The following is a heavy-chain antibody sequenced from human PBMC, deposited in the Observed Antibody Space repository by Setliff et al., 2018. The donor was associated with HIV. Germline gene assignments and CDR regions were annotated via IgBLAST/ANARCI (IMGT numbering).Heavy chain of an antibody. CDR2: IYYSGST. CDR1: GASISSSSYF. Sequence: LSLTCTVSGASISSSSYFWGWIRQPPGKGLEWIGSIYYSGSTYYNPSLKSRVTISVDTSKNQFSLKLSSVAAADTAVYYCARHYNVDYYVRKDFDYWGQGTLVTVSS. CDR3: ARHYNVDYYVRKDFDY. D-gene: IGHD1-26*01. V-gene: IGHV4-39*01. J-gene: IGHJ4*02.